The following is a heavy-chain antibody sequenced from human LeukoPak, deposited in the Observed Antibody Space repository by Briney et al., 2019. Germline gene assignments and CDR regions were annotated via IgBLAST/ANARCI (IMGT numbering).Heavy chain of an antibody. Sequence: SQTLSLACTVSGGSISSGSYYWSWIRQPAGKGLEWIGRIYTSGSTNYNPSLKSRVTISVDTSKNQFSLKLSSVTAADTAVYYCARGFGGLGIQDYWGQGTLVTVSS. D-gene: IGHD3-16*01. J-gene: IGHJ4*02. CDR2: IYTSGST. V-gene: IGHV4-61*02. CDR3: ARGFGGLGIQDY. CDR1: GGSISSGSYY.